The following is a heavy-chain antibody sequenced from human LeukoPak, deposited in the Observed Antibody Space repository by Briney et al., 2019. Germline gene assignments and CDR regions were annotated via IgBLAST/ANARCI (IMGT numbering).Heavy chain of an antibody. CDR2: MNNDGSGT. CDR3: ARDNWNDC. CDR1: GLTLSNYW. Sequence: ETGGSLRLSCAASGLTLSNYWMHWVRQAPGKGLVWVSRMNNDGSGTTYADSVRGRFTISRDNAKNSLYLQMSSLRAEDTAIYFCARDNWNDCWGQGTLVTVSS. J-gene: IGHJ5*01. V-gene: IGHV3-74*01.